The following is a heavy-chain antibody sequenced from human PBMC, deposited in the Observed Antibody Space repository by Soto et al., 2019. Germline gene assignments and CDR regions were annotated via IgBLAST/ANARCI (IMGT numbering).Heavy chain of an antibody. CDR1: GFTLRSYA. CDR2: ISGSGGST. J-gene: IGHJ4*02. D-gene: IGHD6-13*01. Sequence: PGGSLRLSCAASGFTLRSYAMSWVRQAPGKGLEWVSAISGSGGSTYYADSVKGRFTISRDNSKNTLYLQVNSLRAEDTAVYYCAKDSSSWPHYFDYWGQGTLVTVSS. CDR3: AKDSSSWPHYFDY. V-gene: IGHV3-23*01.